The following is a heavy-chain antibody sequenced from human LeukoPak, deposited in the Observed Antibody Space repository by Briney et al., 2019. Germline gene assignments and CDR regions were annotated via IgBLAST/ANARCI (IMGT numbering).Heavy chain of an antibody. V-gene: IGHV3-20*04. CDR2: INWNGGNT. CDR1: GFTFDDYG. Sequence: GGSLRLSCAASGFTFDDYGMSWVRQTPGKGLEWVSVINWNGGNTAFVDSVRGRFTISRDNAKNSVYLQMNSLTAEDTALYYCTRVLSYDYVWGSYRYRGFDYWGQGTLVTVSS. D-gene: IGHD3-16*02. CDR3: TRVLSYDYVWGSYRYRGFDY. J-gene: IGHJ4*02.